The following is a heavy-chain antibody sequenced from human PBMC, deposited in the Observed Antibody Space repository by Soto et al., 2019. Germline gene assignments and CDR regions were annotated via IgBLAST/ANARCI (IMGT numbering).Heavy chain of an antibody. Sequence: ASVKVSCKASGYTFTSYGISWVRQAPGQGLEWMGWISAYNGNTNYAQKLQGGVTMTTDTSTSTAYMELRSLRSDDTAVYYCAREQAGLRYFDWLSTVEYYYYRMDVWGQGTTVTVSS. V-gene: IGHV1-18*04. CDR2: ISAYNGNT. D-gene: IGHD3-9*01. J-gene: IGHJ6*02. CDR1: GYTFTSYG. CDR3: AREQAGLRYFDWLSTVEYYYYRMDV.